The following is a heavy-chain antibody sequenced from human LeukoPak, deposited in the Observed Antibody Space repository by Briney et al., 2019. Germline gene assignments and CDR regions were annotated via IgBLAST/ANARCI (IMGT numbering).Heavy chain of an antibody. J-gene: IGHJ4*02. CDR1: GYTFRNYG. D-gene: IGHD3-22*01. CDR2: ISAYNGDT. CDR3: ARDNPYYYLY. V-gene: IGHV1-18*01. Sequence: ASVKVSCKASGYTFRNYGISWVRQAPGQGLECMGWISAYNGDTKYSQKFQGRVTMTTDSSTSTAYMELRRLTSDDTAVFYCARDNPYYYLYWGQGTLVTVSS.